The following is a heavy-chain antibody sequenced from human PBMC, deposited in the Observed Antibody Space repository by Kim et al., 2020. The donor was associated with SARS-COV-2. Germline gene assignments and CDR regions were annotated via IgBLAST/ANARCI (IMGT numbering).Heavy chain of an antibody. J-gene: IGHJ4*02. CDR3: ARGGVGATLFDY. Sequence: SETLSLTCTVSGGSISSYYWSWIRQPPGKGLEWIGYIYYSGSTNYNPSLKSRVTISVDTSKNQFSLKLSSVTAADTAVYYCARGGVGATLFDYWGQGTLVTVSS. CDR2: IYYSGST. CDR1: GGSISSYY. D-gene: IGHD1-26*01. V-gene: IGHV4-59*13.